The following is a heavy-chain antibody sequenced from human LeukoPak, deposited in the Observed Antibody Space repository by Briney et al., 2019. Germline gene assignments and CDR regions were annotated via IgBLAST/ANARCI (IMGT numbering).Heavy chain of an antibody. CDR1: GYSFTSNY. CDR2: IYPRDRST. CDR3: ARDQEGFDY. Sequence: ASVKVSCKVSGYSFTSNYIHWVRQAPGHGLEWMGMIYPRDRSTSYAQRFQDRVTVTRDTSTSTVHMELSGLRSEDTAVYYCARDQEGFDYWGQGTLVTVSS. J-gene: IGHJ4*02. V-gene: IGHV1-46*01.